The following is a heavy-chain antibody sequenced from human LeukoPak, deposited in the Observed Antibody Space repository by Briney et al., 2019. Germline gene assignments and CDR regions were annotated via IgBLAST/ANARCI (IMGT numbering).Heavy chain of an antibody. CDR1: GFTFSSYG. CDR3: AKIVGKQLGYYFDY. D-gene: IGHD6-6*01. CDR2: IRYDGSNK. V-gene: IGHV3-30*02. J-gene: IGHJ4*02. Sequence: GGSLRLSCAASGFTFSSYGMHWVRQAPGKGLEWVAFIRYDGSNKYYADSVKGRFTISRDNSKNTLYLQMNGLRAEDTAVYYCAKIVGKQLGYYFDYWGQGTLVTVSS.